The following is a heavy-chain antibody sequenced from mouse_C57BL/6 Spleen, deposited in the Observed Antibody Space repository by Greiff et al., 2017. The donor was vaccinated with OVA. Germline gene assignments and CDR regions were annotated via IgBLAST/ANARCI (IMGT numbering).Heavy chain of an antibody. CDR3: ARGLTGKAMDY. CDR1: GYTFTSYW. V-gene: IGHV1-52*01. CDR2: IDPSDSET. Sequence: QVQLKQPGAELVRPGSSVKLSCKASGYTFTSYWMHWVKQRPIQGLEWIGNIDPSDSETHYNQKFKDKATLTVDKSSSTAYMQLSSLTSEDSAVYYCARGLTGKAMDYWGQGTSVTVSS. D-gene: IGHD4-1*01. J-gene: IGHJ4*01.